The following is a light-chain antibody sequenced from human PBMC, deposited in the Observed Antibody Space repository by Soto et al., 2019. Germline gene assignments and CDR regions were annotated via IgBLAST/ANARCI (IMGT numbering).Light chain of an antibody. CDR2: DVN. V-gene: IGLV2-11*01. CDR1: SSDVGGHNH. J-gene: IGLJ1*01. CDR3: CSFAGTIFV. Sequence: QSVLTQPRSVSGSPGQSVTVSCTGTSSDVGGHNHVSWYQQHPGKVPKLVISDVNNRPSGVPDRFSGSKSGNTASLTISGLQAEDEADYYCCSFAGTIFVFGTGTKLTVL.